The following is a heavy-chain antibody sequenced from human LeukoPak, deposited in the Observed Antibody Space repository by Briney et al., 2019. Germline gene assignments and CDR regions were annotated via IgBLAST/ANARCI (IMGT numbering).Heavy chain of an antibody. CDR1: GYTLTAYY. D-gene: IGHD2-21*02. CDR3: ARDRGSKRVAYCGGDCYIGYFDL. CDR2: INPSGGST. Sequence: GASVKVSCKASGYTLTAYYMHWVRQAPGQGLEWMGIINPSGGSTSYAQKFQGRVTMTRDTSTSTVYMELSSLRSEDTAVYYCARDRGSKRVAYCGGDCYIGYFDLWGRGTLVTVSS. V-gene: IGHV1-46*01. J-gene: IGHJ2*01.